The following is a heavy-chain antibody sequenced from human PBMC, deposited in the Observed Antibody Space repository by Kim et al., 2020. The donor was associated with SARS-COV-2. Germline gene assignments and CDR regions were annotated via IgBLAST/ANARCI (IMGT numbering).Heavy chain of an antibody. Sequence: ASVKVSCKVSGYTLTELSMHWVRQAPGKGIEWMGGFDPEDGETIYAQKFQGRVTMTEDTSTDTVYMELSSLRSEDTAVYYCATLDSSGYYKEYYFDYWGQGTLVTVSS. D-gene: IGHD3-22*01. CDR1: GYTLTELS. CDR3: ATLDSSGYYKEYYFDY. J-gene: IGHJ4*02. CDR2: FDPEDGET. V-gene: IGHV1-24*01.